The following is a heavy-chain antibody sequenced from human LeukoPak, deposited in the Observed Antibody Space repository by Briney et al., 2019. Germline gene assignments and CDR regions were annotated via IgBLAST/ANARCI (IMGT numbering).Heavy chain of an antibody. CDR3: ARTNSMVRGVISREYYFDY. CDR1: GGTFSSYA. CDR2: IIPILGIA. D-gene: IGHD3-10*01. Sequence: SVKVSCKASGGTFSSYAISWVRQAPGQGLEWMGRIIPILGIANYAQKFQGRVTITADKSTSTAYMELSSLRSEDTAVYYCARTNSMVRGVISREYYFDYWGQGTLVTVSS. J-gene: IGHJ4*02. V-gene: IGHV1-69*04.